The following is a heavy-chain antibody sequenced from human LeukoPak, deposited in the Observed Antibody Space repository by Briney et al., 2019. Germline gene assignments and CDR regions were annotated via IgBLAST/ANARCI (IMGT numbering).Heavy chain of an antibody. CDR3: ARDRIYDSNKQGWFDP. CDR2: VNSDGSST. Sequence: GGSLRLSCAASGFTFSSYWMHWVRQAPGKGLVWVSRVNSDGSSTNYADSVKGRFTISRDNAKNTLYLQMNSLRAEDTAVYYCARDRIYDSNKQGWFDPWGQGTLVTVSS. D-gene: IGHD3-22*01. J-gene: IGHJ5*02. V-gene: IGHV3-74*01. CDR1: GFTFSSYW.